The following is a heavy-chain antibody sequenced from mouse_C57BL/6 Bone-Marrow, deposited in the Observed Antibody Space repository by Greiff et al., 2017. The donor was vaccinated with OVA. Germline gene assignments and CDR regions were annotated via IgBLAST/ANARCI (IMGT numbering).Heavy chain of an antibody. V-gene: IGHV14-4*01. CDR2: IDPENGDT. J-gene: IGHJ4*01. D-gene: IGHD2-5*01. Sequence: VQLQQSGAELVRPGASVKLSCTASGFNIKDDYMHWVKQRPEQGLEWIGWIDPENGDTEYASKFQGKATIAADTSSNTAYLQLSILTSEDTAVYYCTLYCSNYCAMDYWGQGTSVTVSS. CDR1: GFNIKDDY. CDR3: TLYCSNYCAMDY.